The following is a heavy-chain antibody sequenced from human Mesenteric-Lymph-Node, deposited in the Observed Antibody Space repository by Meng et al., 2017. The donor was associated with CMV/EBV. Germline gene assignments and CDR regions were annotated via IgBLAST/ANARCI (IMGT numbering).Heavy chain of an antibody. CDR1: GGSISSSSYY. Sequence: SETLSLTCTVSGGSISSSSYYWGRIRQPPGKGLEWIGSIYYSGSTYYNPSLKSRVTISVDTSKNQFSLKLSSVTAADTAVYYCARGAFGRYDYVWGSYAFDIWGQGTMVTVSS. CDR3: ARGAFGRYDYVWGSYAFDI. D-gene: IGHD3-16*01. CDR2: IYYSGST. V-gene: IGHV4-39*07. J-gene: IGHJ3*02.